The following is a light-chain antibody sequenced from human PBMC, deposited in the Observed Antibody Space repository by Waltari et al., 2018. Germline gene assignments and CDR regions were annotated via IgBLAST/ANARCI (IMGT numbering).Light chain of an antibody. V-gene: IGLV1-40*01. CDR2: GPT. Sequence: QSVLTQPPSVSGAPGQRVTISCTWSSPTTGANYDVPWYQQIPGAAPRLLTHGPTTRPSGVPDRFSGSKSGTSAALAITGLQAEDEADYYCQSYDRRLSGVVFGGGTKLTVL. CDR1: SPTTGANYD. J-gene: IGLJ2*01. CDR3: QSYDRRLSGVV.